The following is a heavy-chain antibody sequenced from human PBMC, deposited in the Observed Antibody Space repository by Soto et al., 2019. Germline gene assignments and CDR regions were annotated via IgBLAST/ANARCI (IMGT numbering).Heavy chain of an antibody. V-gene: IGHV3-23*01. D-gene: IGHD1-26*01. Sequence: GGSLRLSCAASGFTFSSYAMSWVRQAPGKGLEWVSAISGSGGSTYYADSGKGRFTISRDNSKNTLYLQMNSLRAEDTAVYYCARIVGASRTFDPWGQGTLVTVSS. CDR1: GFTFSSYA. CDR3: ARIVGASRTFDP. CDR2: ISGSGGST. J-gene: IGHJ5*02.